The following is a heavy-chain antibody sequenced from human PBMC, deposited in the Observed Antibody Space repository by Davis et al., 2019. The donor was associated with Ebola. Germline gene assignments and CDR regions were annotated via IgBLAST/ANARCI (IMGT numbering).Heavy chain of an antibody. CDR1: GNSFTSHW. Sequence: GESLKISCKDSGNSFTSHWIGWVRQMPGKGLEWMGIIYPGDSDTRYSPSFQGQVTISADKSISTAYLQWSSLKASDTAMYYCARGMYYYDSSGYPFGYWGQGTLVTVSS. CDR3: ARGMYYYDSSGYPFGY. D-gene: IGHD3-22*01. V-gene: IGHV5-51*01. CDR2: IYPGDSDT. J-gene: IGHJ4*02.